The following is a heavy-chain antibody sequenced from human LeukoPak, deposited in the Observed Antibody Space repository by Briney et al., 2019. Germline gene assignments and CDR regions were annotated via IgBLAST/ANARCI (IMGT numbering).Heavy chain of an antibody. J-gene: IGHJ4*02. CDR2: IYYSGST. Sequence: PSETLSLSCTVSGGSISSYYWSWIRQPPGKGLEWIGYIYYSGSTDYNPSLKSRVTISVDKSKNQFSLKLSSVTAADTAVYYCAKGTSSGWYYFDYWGQGTLVTVSS. D-gene: IGHD6-19*01. CDR3: AKGTSSGWYYFDY. CDR1: GGSISSYY. V-gene: IGHV4-59*12.